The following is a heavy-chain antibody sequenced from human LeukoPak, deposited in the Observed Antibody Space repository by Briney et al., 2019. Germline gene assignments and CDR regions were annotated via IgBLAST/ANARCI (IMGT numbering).Heavy chain of an antibody. CDR3: ARDCYPARRFDY. J-gene: IGHJ4*02. V-gene: IGHV4-39*02. CDR1: GGSISSSNNY. Sequence: PSETLSLTCTVSGGSISSSNNYWGWIRQPPGKGLEWIGSIYYSGTTHYNPSLQSRVTISVDTSKNQFSLKVTSVTAAGTAVYFCARDCYPARRFDYWGQGTQVTVSS. CDR2: IYYSGTT. D-gene: IGHD2-15*01.